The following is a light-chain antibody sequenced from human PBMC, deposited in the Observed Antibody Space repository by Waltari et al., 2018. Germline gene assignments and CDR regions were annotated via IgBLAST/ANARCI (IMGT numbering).Light chain of an antibody. CDR3: QQYDGSLYT. CDR2: GAS. J-gene: IGKJ2*01. V-gene: IGKV3-20*01. CDR1: EIISISY. Sequence: IVLTQSPGTLSLSPGETATLSCRASEIISISYVAWYQQRPGQAPRLLIYGASGRASGVPDRFSGSESGTDFTRTISTVEPEESAVYYCQQYDGSLYTFGQGTKLEIK.